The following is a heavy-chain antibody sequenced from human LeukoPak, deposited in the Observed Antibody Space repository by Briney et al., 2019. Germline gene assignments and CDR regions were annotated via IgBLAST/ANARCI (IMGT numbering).Heavy chain of an antibody. CDR3: ARTDTATADY. Sequence: GASVKVSCKASGYTFTSYYIHWVRQAPGQGLEWMGLINPSGGSTNYAQKLQGRVTMTTDTSTSTAYMELRSLRSDDTAVYYCARTDTATADYWGQGTLVTVSS. CDR2: INPSGGST. V-gene: IGHV1-46*01. D-gene: IGHD5-18*01. J-gene: IGHJ4*02. CDR1: GYTFTSYY.